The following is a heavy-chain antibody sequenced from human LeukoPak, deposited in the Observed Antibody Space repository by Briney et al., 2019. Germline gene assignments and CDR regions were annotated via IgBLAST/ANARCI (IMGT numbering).Heavy chain of an antibody. CDR3: ARQYLYYYYMDV. CDR1: GFTCSSYR. CDR2: TNSDGSST. J-gene: IGHJ6*03. Sequence: GGYLRLYSAASGFTCSSYRMHWVPQAPGKGLVWVARTNSDGSSTIYADSVKGRFTISRDNAKNTLYLQMNSLRAEDTAVYYCARQYLYYYYMDVWGKGTTVTISS. V-gene: IGHV3-74*01. D-gene: IGHD2-2*01.